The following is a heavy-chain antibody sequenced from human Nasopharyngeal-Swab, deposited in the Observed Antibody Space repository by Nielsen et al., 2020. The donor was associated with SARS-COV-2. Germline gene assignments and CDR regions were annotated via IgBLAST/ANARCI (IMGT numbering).Heavy chain of an antibody. CDR3: AKEIEMARRVYAFDI. CDR1: GFTFYDYA. J-gene: IGHJ3*02. V-gene: IGHV3-9*01. CDR2: ISWNSGSI. Sequence: SLKISCAASGFTFYDYAMHWVRQGPGKGLEWVPGISWNSGSIDYADSVKGRFTISRDNAKNSLNLQMNSLRVEDTALYYCAKEIEMARRVYAFDIWGQGTMVTVSS. D-gene: IGHD5-24*01.